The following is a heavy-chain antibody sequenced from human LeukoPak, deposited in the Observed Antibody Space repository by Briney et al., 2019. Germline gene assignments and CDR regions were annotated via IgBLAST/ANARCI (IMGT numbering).Heavy chain of an antibody. D-gene: IGHD2-2*01. CDR2: IKQDGSEQ. CDR1: GFTFSSYW. V-gene: IGHV3-7*01. J-gene: IGHJ4*02. CDR3: ASLDVEPAADY. Sequence: PGRSLRLSCAASGFTFSSYWMSWVRQAPGKGLEWVANIKQDGSEQYYVDSVKGRFTISRDNAKNSLYLQMNSLRAEDTAVYYCASLDVEPAADYWGQGTLVTVSS.